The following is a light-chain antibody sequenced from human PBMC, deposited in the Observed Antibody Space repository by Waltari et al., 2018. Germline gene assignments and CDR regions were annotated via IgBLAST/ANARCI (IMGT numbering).Light chain of an antibody. CDR2: GVS. CDR1: QSISSSF. J-gene: IGKJ1*01. V-gene: IGKV3-20*01. Sequence: EIVLTQSPGTLSLSPGERATLPCRASQSISSSFLAWFQQKPGQAPRLLIHGVSSRATGIPDRFSGSGSGTDFTLTISRLEPEDFAVYYCQQYGSSLWTFGQGTKVEIK. CDR3: QQYGSSLWT.